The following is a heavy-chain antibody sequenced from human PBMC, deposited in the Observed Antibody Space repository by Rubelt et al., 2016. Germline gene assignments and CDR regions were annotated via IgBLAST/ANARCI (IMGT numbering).Heavy chain of an antibody. CDR3: ARSSSWYYFDY. V-gene: IGHV1-2*06. CDR1: TFTGYY. Sequence: TFTGYYLHWVRQAPGQGLEWMGRINPNSGGTNYAQKFQGRVTMTRDTSISTACMELSRLGSDDTAVYFCARSSSWYYFDYWGQGTLVTVSS. D-gene: IGHD3-10*01. J-gene: IGHJ4*02. CDR2: INPNSGGT.